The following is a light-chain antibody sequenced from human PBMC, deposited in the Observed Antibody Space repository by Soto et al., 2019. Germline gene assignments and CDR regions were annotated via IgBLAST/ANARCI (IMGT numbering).Light chain of an antibody. CDR1: QSISDW. CDR2: DAS. V-gene: IGKV1-5*01. Sequence: DIQMTQSPSTLSASVGDRVTITCRASQSISDWLAWFQLKPGKAPKLLIYDASSLESGVPSRFSGSGSGTEFTLTISSLQPDDFATYYCQEYNNYWTFGQGTKVDI. J-gene: IGKJ1*01. CDR3: QEYNNYWT.